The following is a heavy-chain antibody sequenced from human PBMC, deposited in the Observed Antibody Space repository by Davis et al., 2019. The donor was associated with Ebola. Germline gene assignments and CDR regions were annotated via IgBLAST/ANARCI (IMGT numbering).Heavy chain of an antibody. D-gene: IGHD6-6*01. CDR2: ISGSGGST. CDR1: GFTFSSYA. Sequence: PGGSLRLSCAASGFTFSSYAMSWVRQAPGKGLEWVSAISGSGGSTYYADSVKGRFTISRDNSKNTLYLQMNSLRAEDTAVYSCAKGGIAARRFWFDPWGQGTLVTVSS. CDR3: AKGGIAARRFWFDP. J-gene: IGHJ5*02. V-gene: IGHV3-23*01.